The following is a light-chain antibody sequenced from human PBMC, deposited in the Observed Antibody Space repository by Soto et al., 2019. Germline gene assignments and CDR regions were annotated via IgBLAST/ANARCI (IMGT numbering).Light chain of an antibody. Sequence: QSALTQPRSVPGSPGQSVTISCTGTSSDVGGYNYVSWYQQHPGKAPKLMIYDVSKRPSGVPDRFSGSKSGNTASLTISGLQAADEADYYCCSYAGSYTYVFGTGTKVTAL. J-gene: IGLJ1*01. CDR2: DVS. CDR1: SSDVGGYNY. CDR3: CSYAGSYTYV. V-gene: IGLV2-11*01.